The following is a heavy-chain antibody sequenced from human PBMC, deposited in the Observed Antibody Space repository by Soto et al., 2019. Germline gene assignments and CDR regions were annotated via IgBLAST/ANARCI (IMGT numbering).Heavy chain of an antibody. D-gene: IGHD3-22*01. V-gene: IGHV1-18*01. CDR1: GYTFTSYG. CDR3: ARGENYYDSSGYMDV. J-gene: IGHJ6*03. Sequence: ASVKVSCKASGYTFTSYGISWVRQAPGQGLEWMGWINAYNGNTKYSQKLQGRVTITRDTSASTAYMELSSLRSEDTAVYYCARGENYYDSSGYMDVWGQGTTVTVSS. CDR2: INAYNGNT.